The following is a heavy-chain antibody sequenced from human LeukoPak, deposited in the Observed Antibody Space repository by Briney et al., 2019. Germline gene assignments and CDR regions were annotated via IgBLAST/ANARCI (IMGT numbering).Heavy chain of an antibody. CDR1: GYTFTSYG. Sequence: ASVKVSCKASGYTFTSYGTSWVRQAPGQGLEWMGWISAYNGNTNYAQKLQGRVTMTTDTSTSTAYMELRSLRSDDTAVYYCARDCSSTSCYSVLNYYYYYYMDVWGKGTTVTVSS. D-gene: IGHD2-2*02. V-gene: IGHV1-18*01. CDR2: ISAYNGNT. J-gene: IGHJ6*03. CDR3: ARDCSSTSCYSVLNYYYYYYMDV.